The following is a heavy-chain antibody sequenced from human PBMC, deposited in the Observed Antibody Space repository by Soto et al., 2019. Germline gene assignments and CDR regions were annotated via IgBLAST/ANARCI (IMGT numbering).Heavy chain of an antibody. CDR1: GFSFDDYA. J-gene: IGHJ6*02. D-gene: IGHD2-8*02. Sequence: EVQVVESGGGLVQPGRSLRLSCAASGFSFDDYAMHWVRQAPGKGLEWVSGISWNSCTIGYADSVNGRFTISRDNPKNSLYLQMNSLRAEDTALYYCAKSTGGTANGMGVWGQWTTVTVSS. CDR3: AKSTGGTANGMGV. CDR2: ISWNSCTI. V-gene: IGHV3-9*01.